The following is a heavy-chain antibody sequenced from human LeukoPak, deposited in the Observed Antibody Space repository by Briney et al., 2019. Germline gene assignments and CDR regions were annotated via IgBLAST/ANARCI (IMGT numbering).Heavy chain of an antibody. D-gene: IGHD2-8*01. Sequence: SETLSLTCAVYGGSFSGYYWSWIRQPPGKGLEWIGEINHSGSTNYNPSLKSRVTISVDTSKNQFSLKLSSVTAADTAVYYCARGRQPPCSHRCWRDKHYFDYWGQGTLVTVSS. CDR1: GGSFSGYY. J-gene: IGHJ4*02. V-gene: IGHV4-34*01. CDR2: INHSGST. CDR3: ARGRQPPCSHRCWRDKHYFDY.